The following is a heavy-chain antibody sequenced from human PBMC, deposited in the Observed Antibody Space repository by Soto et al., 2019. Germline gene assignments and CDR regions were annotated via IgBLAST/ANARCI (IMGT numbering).Heavy chain of an antibody. CDR2: TIPVFGTA. D-gene: IGHD6-13*01. CDR1: GGVFNSYA. V-gene: IGHV1-69*06. Sequence: QVNLVQSGAEVAKPGSSVRVSCKSSGGVFNSYAISWVRQAPGQGLEWMGGTIPVFGTADLAQRFQDRVTITADRSTKTVYMEMRSLRSEDTAVYYCARSGAAGVKGNMDVWGQGTMVTVSS. CDR3: ARSGAAGVKGNMDV. J-gene: IGHJ6*02.